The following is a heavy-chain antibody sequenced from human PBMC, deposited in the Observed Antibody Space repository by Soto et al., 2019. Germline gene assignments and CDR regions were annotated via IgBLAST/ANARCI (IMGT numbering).Heavy chain of an antibody. Sequence: EVQLLESGGGLVQPGGSLRLSCAASGFTFSSDAMSWVRQAPGRGLEWVSSLDGRGSHTFHADSGKGRFTISRDNSKNTVYLQMNSLRAEDTAVYYCVKDRYSSPRGYFDYWGQGTVVTVSS. CDR2: LDGRGSHT. CDR3: VKDRYSSPRGYFDY. V-gene: IGHV3-23*01. D-gene: IGHD1-1*01. J-gene: IGHJ4*02. CDR1: GFTFSSDA.